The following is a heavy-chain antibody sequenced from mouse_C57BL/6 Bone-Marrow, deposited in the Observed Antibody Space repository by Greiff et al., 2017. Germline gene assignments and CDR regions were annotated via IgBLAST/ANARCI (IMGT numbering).Heavy chain of an antibody. V-gene: IGHV1-52*01. J-gene: IGHJ1*03. Sequence: QVQLQQPGAELVRPGSSVKLSCKASGYTFTSYWMHWVKQRPIQGLEWIGNIDPSDSETHYNQKFKDKATLTVDKSYSTAYMQLSSLTSEDSAVYYCASPFLYYGSSYWYFDVWGTGTTVTVSS. CDR1: GYTFTSYW. CDR3: ASPFLYYGSSYWYFDV. CDR2: IDPSDSET. D-gene: IGHD1-1*01.